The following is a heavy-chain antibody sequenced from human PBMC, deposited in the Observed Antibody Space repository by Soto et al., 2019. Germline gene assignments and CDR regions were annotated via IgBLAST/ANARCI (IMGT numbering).Heavy chain of an antibody. CDR1: GFTFSTYA. J-gene: IGHJ4*02. Sequence: GSLRLSCAASGFTFSTYAMNWVRQAPGKGLEWVATVSGGGGKTYYADSVKGRFTISRDNSKNTLDLQMHSLRADDTAVYYCAKDGPYYDILTGFSERRNYFDYRGQRTHVTGSS. CDR2: VSGGGGKT. V-gene: IGHV3-23*01. D-gene: IGHD3-9*01. CDR3: AKDGPYYDILTGFSERRNYFDY.